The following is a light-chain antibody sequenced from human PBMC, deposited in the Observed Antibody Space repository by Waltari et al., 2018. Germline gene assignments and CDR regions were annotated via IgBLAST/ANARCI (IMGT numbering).Light chain of an antibody. J-gene: IGKJ1*01. CDR2: AAS. CDR3: QQYYSNPAT. CDR1: QGISSY. V-gene: IGKV1-8*01. Sequence: AIRITQSPSSLSASTGDRVTITWRASQGISSYLAWYQQKPGKAPKVLIYAASTVQSGVPSRFSGSGSGTDFTLTISCLQSEDFAIYYCQQYYSNPATFGQGTKVEIK.